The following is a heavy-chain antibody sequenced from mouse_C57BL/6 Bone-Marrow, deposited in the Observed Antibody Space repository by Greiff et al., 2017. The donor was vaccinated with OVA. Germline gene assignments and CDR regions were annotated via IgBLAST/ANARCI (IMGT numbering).Heavy chain of an antibody. V-gene: IGHV14-3*01. CDR1: GFNIKNTY. J-gene: IGHJ1*03. CDR2: IDPANGNT. Sequence: VHVKQSVAELVRPGASVKLSCTASGFNIKNTYMHWVKQRPEQGLEWIGRIDPANGNTKYAPKFQGKATITADTSSNTAYLQLSSLTSEDTAIYYCANYYGSSYEDFDVWGTGTTVTVSS. CDR3: ANYYGSSYEDFDV. D-gene: IGHD1-1*01.